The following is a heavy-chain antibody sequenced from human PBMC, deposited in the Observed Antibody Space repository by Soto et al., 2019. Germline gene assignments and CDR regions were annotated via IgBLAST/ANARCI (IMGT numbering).Heavy chain of an antibody. J-gene: IGHJ4*02. CDR3: ARDKGAVLSGHDY. CDR2: ISSSSSYI. Sequence: GGSLRLSCAASGFTISSYSMNWVRQAPGKGLEWVSSISSSSSYIYYADSVKGRFTISRDNAKNSLYLQMNSLRAEDTAVYYCARDKGAVLSGHDYWGQGTLVNVSS. D-gene: IGHD6-19*01. CDR1: GFTISSYS. V-gene: IGHV3-21*01.